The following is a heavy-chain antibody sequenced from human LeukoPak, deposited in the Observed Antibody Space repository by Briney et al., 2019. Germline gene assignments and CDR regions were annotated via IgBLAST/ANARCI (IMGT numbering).Heavy chain of an antibody. Sequence: SETLSLTCAVYGGSFSGYYWSWIRQPPGKGLEWIGQINHSGSTNYNPSLKSRVTISGDTSKHHFSLELRSVTAADTAVYYCAISGNYFSRDAFDIWGQGTMVTVSS. CDR3: AISGNYFSRDAFDI. CDR2: INHSGST. J-gene: IGHJ3*02. V-gene: IGHV4-34*01. D-gene: IGHD1-26*01. CDR1: GGSFSGYY.